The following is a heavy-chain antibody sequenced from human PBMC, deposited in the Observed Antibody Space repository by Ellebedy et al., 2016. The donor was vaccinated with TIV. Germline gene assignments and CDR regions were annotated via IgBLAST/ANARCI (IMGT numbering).Heavy chain of an antibody. CDR3: ASLPSNTVTTGWGYYGMDV. CDR1: GGTFSSYA. Sequence: SVKVSXKASGGTFSSYAISWVRQAPGQGLEWMGGIIPIFGTANYAQKFQGRVTITADESTSTAYMELSSLRSEDTAVYYCASLPSNTVTTGWGYYGMDVWGQGTTVTVSS. D-gene: IGHD4-17*01. J-gene: IGHJ6*02. CDR2: IIPIFGTA. V-gene: IGHV1-69*13.